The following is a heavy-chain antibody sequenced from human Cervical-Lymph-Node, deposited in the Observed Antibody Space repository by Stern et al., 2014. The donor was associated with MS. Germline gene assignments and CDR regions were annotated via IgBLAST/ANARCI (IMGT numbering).Heavy chain of an antibody. CDR1: GLTFSSYW. CDR2: SNSDGSST. V-gene: IGHV3-74*02. J-gene: IGHJ4*02. D-gene: IGHD4-23*01. Sequence: EDQLVESGGGLVQPGGSLRLSCAASGLTFSSYWMHWVRQAPGEGLVWVSRSNSDGSSTSCADSVQARFTISRDNAKNTLYLQMNSLRAEYTAVYYCARIYGGNSPFDYWGQGTLVTVSS. CDR3: ARIYGGNSPFDY.